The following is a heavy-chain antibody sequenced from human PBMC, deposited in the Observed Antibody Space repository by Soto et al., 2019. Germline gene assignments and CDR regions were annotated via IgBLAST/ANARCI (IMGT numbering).Heavy chain of an antibody. CDR1: GGSISSYY. J-gene: IGHJ4*02. CDR3: ARAAGSSSGWIPFDY. V-gene: IGHV4-59*01. CDR2: IYYSGST. D-gene: IGHD6-19*01. Sequence: QVQLQESGPGLVKPSETLSLTCTVSGGSISSYYWSWIRQPPGKGLEWIGYIYYSGSTNYNPSLKSRVTQSVDTSNNPCSLKLSSVTAADTAVYYCARAAGSSSGWIPFDYWGQGTLVTVSS.